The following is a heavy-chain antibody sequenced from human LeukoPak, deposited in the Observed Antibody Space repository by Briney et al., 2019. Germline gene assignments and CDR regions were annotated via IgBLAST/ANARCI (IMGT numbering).Heavy chain of an antibody. D-gene: IGHD1-1*01. CDR3: ATDLLFPGTPPRDY. CDR2: IIPIFGTA. CDR1: GGTFSSYA. Sequence: ASVKVSCKASGGTFSSYAISWVRQAPGQGLEWMGGIIPIFGTANYAQKFQGRVTITAEESTSTAYMELSSLRSEDTAVYYCATDLLFPGTPPRDYWGQGTLVTVSS. V-gene: IGHV1-69*13. J-gene: IGHJ4*02.